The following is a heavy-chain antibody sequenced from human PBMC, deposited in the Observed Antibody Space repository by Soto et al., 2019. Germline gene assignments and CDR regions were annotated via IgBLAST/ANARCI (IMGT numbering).Heavy chain of an antibody. Sequence: QVQLVESGGGVVQPGRSLRLSCVASGFTFSNNGIHWVRQAPGKGLEWVAVISSDGSKKYYADSVKGRFTISRDNSKNTLYLQMNSLRAEDTAVYYCALDLYGGSSLFDYWGQGTLVTVSS. J-gene: IGHJ4*02. CDR2: ISSDGSKK. CDR3: ALDLYGGSSLFDY. V-gene: IGHV3-30*03. CDR1: GFTFSNNG. D-gene: IGHD2-15*01.